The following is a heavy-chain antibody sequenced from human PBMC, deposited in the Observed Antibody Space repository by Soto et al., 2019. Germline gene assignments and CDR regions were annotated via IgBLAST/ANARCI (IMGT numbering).Heavy chain of an antibody. CDR2: IYPGDSDT. D-gene: IGHD5-12*01. CDR3: ARVGSGYNLYYYYYYMEV. CDR1: GYSFTSYW. J-gene: IGHJ6*03. V-gene: IGHV5-51*01. Sequence: PGESLKISCKGSGYSFTSYWIGWVRQMPGKGLEWMGIIYPGDSDTRYSPSFQGQVTISADKSISTAYLQWSSLKASDTAMYYCARVGSGYNLYYYYYYMEVWGKGTTVTVSS.